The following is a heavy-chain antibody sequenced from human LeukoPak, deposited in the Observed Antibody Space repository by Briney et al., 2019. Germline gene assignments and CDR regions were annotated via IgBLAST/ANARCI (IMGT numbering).Heavy chain of an antibody. D-gene: IGHD2-2*01. CDR3: ARDAVPAAHHNWFDP. CDR1: IFVFSEYY. V-gene: IGHV3-30*03. CDR2: ITNDGSRQ. J-gene: IGHJ5*02. Sequence: GGSLRLSCETSIFVFSEYYMHWVRLAPGKGLEWLAVITNDGSRQYYADSVKGRFTVSRDNSKNTLYLQMNSLRAEDTAVYYCARDAVPAAHHNWFDPWGQGTLVTVSS.